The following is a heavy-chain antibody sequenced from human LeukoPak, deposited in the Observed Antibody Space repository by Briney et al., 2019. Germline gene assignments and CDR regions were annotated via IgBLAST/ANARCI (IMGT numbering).Heavy chain of an antibody. Sequence: SETLSLTCTVSGGSISSYYWSWIRQPPGKGLEWIGYIYYGGSTNYNPSLKSRVTISVDTSKNQFSLKLSSVTAADTAVYYCARQVYGGNSVAFDIWGQGTKVTVSS. CDR1: GGSISSYY. CDR2: IYYGGST. J-gene: IGHJ3*02. CDR3: ARQVYGGNSVAFDI. D-gene: IGHD4-23*01. V-gene: IGHV4-59*08.